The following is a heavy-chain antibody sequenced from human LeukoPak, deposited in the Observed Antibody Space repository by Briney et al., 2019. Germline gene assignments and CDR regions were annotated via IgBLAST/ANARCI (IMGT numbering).Heavy chain of an antibody. V-gene: IGHV4-39*07. CDR3: ARAGGIPDYYDSSGYYNY. CDR2: INHSGST. Sequence: PSETLSLTCTVSGGSISSSSYYWSWIRQPPGKGLEWIGEINHSGSTNYNPSLKSRVTISVDTSKNQFSLKLSSVTAADTAVYYCARAGGIPDYYDSSGYYNYWGQGTLVTVSS. CDR1: GGSISSSSYY. D-gene: IGHD3-22*01. J-gene: IGHJ4*02.